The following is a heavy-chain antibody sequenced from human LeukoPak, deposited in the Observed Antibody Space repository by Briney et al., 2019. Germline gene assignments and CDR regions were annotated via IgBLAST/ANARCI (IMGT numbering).Heavy chain of an antibody. D-gene: IGHD2-2*01. CDR3: ARQGGYLGYCSSTSCPPYAFDI. Sequence: SETLSLTCTVSGGSISSYYWSWIRQPAGKGLEWIGRIYTSGSTNYNPSLKSRVTMSVDTSKNQFSLKLSSVTAADTAVYYCARQGGYLGYCSSTSCPPYAFDIWGQGTMVTVSS. CDR2: IYTSGST. V-gene: IGHV4-4*07. CDR1: GGSISSYY. J-gene: IGHJ3*02.